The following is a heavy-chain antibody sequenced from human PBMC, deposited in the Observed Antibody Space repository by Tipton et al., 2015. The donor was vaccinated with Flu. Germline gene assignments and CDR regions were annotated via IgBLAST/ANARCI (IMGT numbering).Heavy chain of an antibody. CDR3: ARDFHPTSNWFDP. Sequence: TLSLTCTVSGGPISSGNYYWTWIRQPAGKGLEWIGRIYTRGSTNYNPSLKSRVTMSVDTSKNQFSLKLSSVTAADTAVYYCARDFHPTSNWFDPWGQGTLVTVSS. V-gene: IGHV4-61*02. J-gene: IGHJ5*02. CDR1: GGPISSGNYY. CDR2: IYTRGST.